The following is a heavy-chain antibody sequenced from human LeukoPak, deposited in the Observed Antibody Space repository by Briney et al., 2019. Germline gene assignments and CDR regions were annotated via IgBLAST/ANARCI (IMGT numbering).Heavy chain of an antibody. CDR1: GYTFTSYY. D-gene: IGHD2-2*01. CDR3: AGSSTSFDAFDI. V-gene: IGHV1-46*01. Sequence: ASVKVSCKASGYTFTSYYMHWARQAPGQGLEWMGIINPSGGSTSYAQKFQGRVTMTRDTSTSTVYMELSSLRSEDTAVYYCAGSSTSFDAFDIWGQGTMVTVSS. J-gene: IGHJ3*02. CDR2: INPSGGST.